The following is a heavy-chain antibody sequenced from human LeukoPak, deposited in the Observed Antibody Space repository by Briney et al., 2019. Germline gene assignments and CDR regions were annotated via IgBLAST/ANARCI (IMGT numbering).Heavy chain of an antibody. CDR1: GYTFTRYD. CDR3: ARGLRFTIFGVDYYYYMDV. J-gene: IGHJ6*03. V-gene: IGHV1-8*01. Sequence: ASVKVFCKASGYTFTRYDINWLRQATGQGLEWMGWMNPNSGDTGYAQKFQGRVTMTRNTSISTAYMELSSLRSEDTAVYYCARGLRFTIFGVDYYYYMDVWGKGTTVTVSS. D-gene: IGHD3-3*01. CDR2: MNPNSGDT.